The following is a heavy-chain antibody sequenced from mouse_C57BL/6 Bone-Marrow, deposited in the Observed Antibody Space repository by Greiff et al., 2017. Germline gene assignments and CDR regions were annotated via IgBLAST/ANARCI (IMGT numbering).Heavy chain of an antibody. D-gene: IGHD1-1*01. CDR2: IYPGSGNT. CDR1: GYTFTDYY. V-gene: IGHV1-76*01. CDR3: AILNYYGSSYG. J-gene: IGHJ3*01. Sequence: VQLQQSGAELVRPGASVKLSCKASGYTFTDYYINWVKQRPGQGLEWIARIYPGSGNTYYNEKFKGKATLTAEKSSSTAYMQLSSLTSEDSAVYFCAILNYYGSSYGWGQGTLVTVSA.